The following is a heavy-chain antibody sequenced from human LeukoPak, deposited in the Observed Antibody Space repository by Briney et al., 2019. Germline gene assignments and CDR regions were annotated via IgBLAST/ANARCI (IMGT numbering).Heavy chain of an antibody. CDR3: AKEPASSSWFDP. CDR1: GGSFSGYY. J-gene: IGHJ5*02. V-gene: IGHV3-23*01. Sequence: PSETLSLTCAVYGGSFSGYYWSWVRQAPGKGLEWVSAISGTGGRTYYADSVKGRFAISRDNSKNTLYLQMNSLRAEDTAVYYCAKEPASSSWFDPWGQGTLVAVSS. CDR2: ISGTGGRT. D-gene: IGHD6-19*01.